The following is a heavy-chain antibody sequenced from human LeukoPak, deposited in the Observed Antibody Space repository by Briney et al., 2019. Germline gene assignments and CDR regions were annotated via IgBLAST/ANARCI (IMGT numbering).Heavy chain of an antibody. CDR3: AKDSGRNYYYGMDV. Sequence: GGSLRLSCAASGFTFSSYEMNWVRQAPGKGLEWVSYISSSGSTIYYADSVKGRFTISRDNSKNSLYLQMNSLRTEDTALYYCAKDSGRNYYYGMDVWGQGTTVTVSS. J-gene: IGHJ6*02. CDR2: ISSSGSTI. V-gene: IGHV3-48*03. CDR1: GFTFSSYE. D-gene: IGHD5-12*01.